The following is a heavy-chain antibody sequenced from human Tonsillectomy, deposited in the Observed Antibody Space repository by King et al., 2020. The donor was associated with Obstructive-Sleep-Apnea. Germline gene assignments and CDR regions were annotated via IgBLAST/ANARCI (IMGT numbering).Heavy chain of an antibody. CDR3: ARSGPSPDY. Sequence: VQLVESGGGLVQPGGSLRLSCAASGFTFSSYSMNWVRQAPGKGLEWVSYISSSSSTIYYADSVKGRFTSSRDNAKNSLFLQMNSLRAEDTAVYYCARSGPSPDYWGQGTLVTVSS. CDR1: GFTFSSYS. CDR2: ISSSSSTI. D-gene: IGHD3-10*01. J-gene: IGHJ4*02. V-gene: IGHV3-48*04.